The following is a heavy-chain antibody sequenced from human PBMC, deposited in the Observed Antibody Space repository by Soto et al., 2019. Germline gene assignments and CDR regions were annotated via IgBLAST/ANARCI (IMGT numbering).Heavy chain of an antibody. Sequence: EVQLVESGGGVVQPGGSLRLSCTASGFTFGDYTMHWVRQAPGKGLEWVSLITWDGINIEYADSVMGRFTISRDNSKNCLYLQMNGQRHEDTAFYYCAKDGIAWHWGQGTLVTVAS. CDR2: ITWDGINI. V-gene: IGHV3-43*01. J-gene: IGHJ4*02. CDR1: GFTFGDYT. D-gene: IGHD2-15*01. CDR3: AKDGIAWH.